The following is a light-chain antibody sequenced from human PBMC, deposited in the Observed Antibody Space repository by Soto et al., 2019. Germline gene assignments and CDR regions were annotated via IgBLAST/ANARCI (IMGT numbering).Light chain of an antibody. CDR3: QQYNNWPPLT. Sequence: EIVMTQSPATLSVSPGERAIVSCRASKSVSNNLAWYQQKPGQAPRLLIYGASTRATGIPARFSGSGSGTEFTLIISSLHSEDLAIYYCQQYNNWPPLTFGGGTKVEIK. CDR1: KSVSNN. J-gene: IGKJ4*01. CDR2: GAS. V-gene: IGKV3-15*01.